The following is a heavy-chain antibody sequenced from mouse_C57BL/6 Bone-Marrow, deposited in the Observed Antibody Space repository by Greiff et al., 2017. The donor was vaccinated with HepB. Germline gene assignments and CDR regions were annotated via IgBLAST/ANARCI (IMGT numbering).Heavy chain of an antibody. CDR3: AREGPLYGLDY. D-gene: IGHD1-1*01. CDR2: IYYSGTI. J-gene: IGHJ2*01. Sequence: EVKLQESGPGLVKPSQTVFLTCTVTGISITTGNYRWGWIRQFPGNKLEWIGYIYYSGTITYNPSLTSRTTITRDTPKNQFFLEMNSLTAEDTATYYCAREGPLYGLDYWGQGTTLTVSS. V-gene: IGHV3-5*01. CDR1: GISITTGNYR.